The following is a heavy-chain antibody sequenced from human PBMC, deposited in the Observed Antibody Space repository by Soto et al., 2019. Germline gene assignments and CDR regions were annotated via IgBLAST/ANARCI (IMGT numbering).Heavy chain of an antibody. J-gene: IGHJ5*02. CDR1: GFTFSSYA. Sequence: EVQLLESGGGLVQPGGSLRLSCAASGFTFSSYAMSWVRQAPGKGLEWVSAISGSGGSTYYADSVKGRFTISRDNSKNTLYLQMNSLRADDTAVYYCAKEAQWLVPQQLNWFDPCGQGALVTVSS. V-gene: IGHV3-23*01. D-gene: IGHD6-19*01. CDR2: ISGSGGST. CDR3: AKEAQWLVPQQLNWFDP.